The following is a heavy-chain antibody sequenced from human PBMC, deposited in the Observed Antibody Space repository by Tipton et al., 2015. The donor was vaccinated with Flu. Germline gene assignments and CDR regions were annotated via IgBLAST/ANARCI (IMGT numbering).Heavy chain of an antibody. Sequence: LRLSCPVSGGSISSGGYYWSWIRQHPGKGLEWIGYIYYSGSTYYNPSLKSRVTISVDTSKNQFSLKLSSVTAADTAVYYCARSSIVGASYWGQGTLVTVSS. J-gene: IGHJ4*02. CDR1: GGSISSGGYY. V-gene: IGHV4-31*02. CDR2: IYYSGST. D-gene: IGHD1-26*01. CDR3: ARSSIVGASY.